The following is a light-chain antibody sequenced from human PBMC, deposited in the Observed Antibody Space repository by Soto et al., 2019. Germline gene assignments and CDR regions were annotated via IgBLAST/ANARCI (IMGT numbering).Light chain of an antibody. J-gene: IGLJ2*01. Sequence: QAGVTQPPSVSGAPGKRVTISCTGSSSNIGAGYDVHWYQQLPGTAPKLLIYGNSNRHSGVPDRFSGSKSGTSASLAITGIQAEDEADYYCQSYDSSLRGSVFGGWTKLTV. CDR3: QSYDSSLRGSV. CDR2: GNS. CDR1: SSNIGAGYD. V-gene: IGLV1-40*01.